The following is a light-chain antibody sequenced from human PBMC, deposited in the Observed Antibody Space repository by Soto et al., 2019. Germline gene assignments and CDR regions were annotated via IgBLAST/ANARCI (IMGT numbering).Light chain of an antibody. CDR1: SSNIGNNY. CDR3: GTWYSSLSAVV. J-gene: IGLJ2*01. CDR2: DND. Sequence: QSVLTQPPSVSAAPGQKVTISCSGSSSNIGNNYVSWYQQLPGTAPKRLIFDNDKRPPGIPDRFSGSKSGTSATLGITGLQTGDEADYYCGTWYSSLSAVVFGGGTKLTVL. V-gene: IGLV1-51*01.